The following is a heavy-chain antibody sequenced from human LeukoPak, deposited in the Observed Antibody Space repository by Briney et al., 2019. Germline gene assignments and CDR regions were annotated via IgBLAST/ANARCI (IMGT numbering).Heavy chain of an antibody. J-gene: IGHJ5*02. V-gene: IGHV1-69*05. D-gene: IGHD3-22*01. CDR3: ARDLRYYYDSSGYYYFDP. CDR1: GGTFSSYA. CDR2: MIPIFGTA. Sequence: SVKVSCKASGGTFSSYAISCVRQAPGQGLEWMGRMIPIFGTANYAQKFQGRVTITTDESTSTAYMELSSLRSEDTAVYYCARDLRYYYDSSGYYYFDPWGQGTLVTVSS.